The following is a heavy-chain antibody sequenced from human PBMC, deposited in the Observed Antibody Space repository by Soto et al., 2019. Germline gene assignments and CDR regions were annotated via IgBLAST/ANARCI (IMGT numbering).Heavy chain of an antibody. J-gene: IGHJ6*02. V-gene: IGHV3-23*01. D-gene: IGHD1-26*01. CDR2: ISGSGIST. Sequence: PGGSLRLSCAASGFTFRSYAMSWVRQAPGKGLEWVSGISGSGISTHYADSVKGRFTVSRDNSKNTLYLQMNSLRAEDTAVYYCARDFVVGGPTINYYYGMDVWGQGTTVTVSS. CDR1: GFTFRSYA. CDR3: ARDFVVGGPTINYYYGMDV.